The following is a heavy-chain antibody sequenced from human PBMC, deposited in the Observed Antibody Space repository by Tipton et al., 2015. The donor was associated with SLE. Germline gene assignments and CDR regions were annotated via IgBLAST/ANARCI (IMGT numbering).Heavy chain of an antibody. J-gene: IGHJ3*01. V-gene: IGHV3-7*01. CDR2: IKQDGSET. CDR1: GFTFSSYW. D-gene: IGHD3-16*02. CDR3: ARDIEAFDF. Sequence: QLVQSGGGLVQPGGSLRLSCAASGFTFSSYWMSWVRQAPGKGLEGVAYIKQDGSETYYVDSVKGRFTISRDNAKNSLFLQMNSLRGDDTAIYYCARDIEAFDFWGQGTMVTVSS.